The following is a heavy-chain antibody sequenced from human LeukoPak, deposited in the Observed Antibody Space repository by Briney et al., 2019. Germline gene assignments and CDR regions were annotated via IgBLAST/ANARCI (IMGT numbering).Heavy chain of an antibody. Sequence: PSETLSLTCAVSGYSISRGYSWGWIRQPPGKGLEWIGYIYHSESTHYNPSLKSRVTISADTSKNQFSLKLTSVTAADTAVYYCARFDHVWETHGMDAFDLWGQGTMVTVSS. CDR3: ARFDHVWETHGMDAFDL. CDR1: GYSISRGYS. D-gene: IGHD3-16*01. V-gene: IGHV4-38-2*01. J-gene: IGHJ3*01. CDR2: IYHSEST.